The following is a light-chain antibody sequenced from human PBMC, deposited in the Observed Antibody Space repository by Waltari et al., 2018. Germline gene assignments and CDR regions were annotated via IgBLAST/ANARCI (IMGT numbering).Light chain of an antibody. CDR2: GAS. CDR3: QHYVSLPAT. Sequence: IVLTQSPGTLSLSPGERATLSCRASQSVSSTLAWYQQKPGQAPRLLIYGASTRATGMPERFSGGGAGTDFSLTISRLEPEDFAVYYCQHYVSLPATFGQGTKVEVK. CDR1: QSVSST. J-gene: IGKJ1*01. V-gene: IGKV3-20*01.